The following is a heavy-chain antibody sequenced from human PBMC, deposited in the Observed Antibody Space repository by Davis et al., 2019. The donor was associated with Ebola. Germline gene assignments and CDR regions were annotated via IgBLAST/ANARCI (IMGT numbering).Heavy chain of an antibody. CDR3: ARHMGSIAATGVIDY. J-gene: IGHJ4*02. CDR2: IYYSGST. Sequence: PGGSLRLSCTVSGGSISSSSYYWGWIRQPPGKGLEWIGSIYYSGSTYYNPSLKSRVTISVDTSKNQFSLKLSSVTAADTAVYYCARHMGSIAATGVIDYWGQGTLVTVSS. CDR1: GGSISSSSYY. D-gene: IGHD6-6*01. V-gene: IGHV4-39*01.